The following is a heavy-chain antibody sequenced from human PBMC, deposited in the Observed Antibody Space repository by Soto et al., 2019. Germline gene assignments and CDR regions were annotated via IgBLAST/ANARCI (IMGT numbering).Heavy chain of an antibody. CDR2: IYSTGST. CDR3: ARGRYSYGPFDY. Sequence: QLQLQESGPGLVKPSETLSLTCTVSGGSVSISSYYWGWIRQPPGKGLEWIGSIYSTGSTYYNPSRKSRVTISVDTSKNQFALKLSSVTAADTAVYYCARGRYSYGPFDYWGQGTLVTVSS. J-gene: IGHJ4*02. CDR1: GGSVSISSYY. D-gene: IGHD5-18*01. V-gene: IGHV4-39*01.